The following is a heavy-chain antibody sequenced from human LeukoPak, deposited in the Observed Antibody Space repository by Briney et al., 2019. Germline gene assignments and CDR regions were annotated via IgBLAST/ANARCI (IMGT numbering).Heavy chain of an antibody. V-gene: IGHV1-18*01. D-gene: IGHD3-10*01. J-gene: IGHJ4*02. CDR3: ARETGSRFDY. CDR1: GYIFSSYV. CDR2: VSAHNGEI. Sequence: GASVKVSCEASGYIFSSYVISWVRQAPGQGLEWMGRVSAHNGEIKYAEKFQGRVTMTTVTSTTTAYMELRSLRSDDTAVYYCARETGSRFDYWGQGTLVTVSS.